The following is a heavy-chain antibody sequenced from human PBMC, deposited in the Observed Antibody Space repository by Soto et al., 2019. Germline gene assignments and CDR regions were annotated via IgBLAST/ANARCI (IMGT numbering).Heavy chain of an antibody. D-gene: IGHD6-19*01. V-gene: IGHV1-18*01. CDR1: GYTFTSYG. Sequence: GASVKVSCKASGYTFTSYGISWGRQAPGQGLEWMGWISAYNGNTNYAQKLQGRVTMTTDTSTSTAYMELSSLRSEDTAVYYCARAVAVAADFDYWGQGTLVTVSS. J-gene: IGHJ4*02. CDR2: ISAYNGNT. CDR3: ARAVAVAADFDY.